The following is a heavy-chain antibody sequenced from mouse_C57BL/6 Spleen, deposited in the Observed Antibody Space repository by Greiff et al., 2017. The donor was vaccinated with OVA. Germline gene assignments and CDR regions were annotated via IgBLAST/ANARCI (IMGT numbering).Heavy chain of an antibody. CDR1: GYTFTDYY. V-gene: IGHV1-26*01. D-gene: IGHD1-1*01. CDR3: ATYYYGSPYFDY. J-gene: IGHJ2*01. Sequence: EVQLQQSGPELVKPGASVKISCKASGYTFTDYYMNWVKQSHGKSLEWIGDINPNNGGTSYNQKFKGKATLTVDKSSSTAYMELRSLTSEDSAVYYCATYYYGSPYFDYWGQGTTLTVSP. CDR2: INPNNGGT.